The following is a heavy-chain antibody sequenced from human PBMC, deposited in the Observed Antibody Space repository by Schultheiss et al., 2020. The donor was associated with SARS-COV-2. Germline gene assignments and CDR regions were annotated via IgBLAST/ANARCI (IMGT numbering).Heavy chain of an antibody. CDR1: GGTFSSYD. CDR3: ARRLSRTEWDYYYGMDV. CDR2: IIPIFGTA. V-gene: IGHV1-69*13. J-gene: IGHJ6*02. D-gene: IGHD1-26*01. Sequence: SVKVSCKASGGTFSSYDISWVRQATGQGLEWMGGIIPIFGTANYAQKFQGRVTITADESTSTAYMELSSLRSEDTAVYYCARRLSRTEWDYYYGMDVWGQGTTVTVSS.